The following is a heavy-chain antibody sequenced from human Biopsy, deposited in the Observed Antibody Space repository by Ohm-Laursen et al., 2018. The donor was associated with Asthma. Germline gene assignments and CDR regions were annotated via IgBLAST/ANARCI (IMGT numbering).Heavy chain of an antibody. CDR2: IYYSGST. Sequence: TLSLTCTVSYGSTTSGGYYWTWIRQHPGKGLEWIGFIYYSGSTYYNPSLKSRVSISIDTSKNQFSLKLSSVTAADTAVYYRARAQDYYDSRGYYRSFDYWGQGTLVTVSS. CDR1: YGSTTSGGYY. CDR3: ARAQDYYDSRGYYRSFDY. V-gene: IGHV4-31*03. D-gene: IGHD3-22*01. J-gene: IGHJ4*02.